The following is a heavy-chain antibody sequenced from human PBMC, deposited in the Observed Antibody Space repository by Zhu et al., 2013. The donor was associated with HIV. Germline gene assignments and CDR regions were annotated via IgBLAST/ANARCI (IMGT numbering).Heavy chain of an antibody. CDR3: ARGYYGSGSYYWDLEAAFDI. V-gene: IGHV3-21*01. CDR2: ISSSSSYI. Sequence: VQLVESGGGLVKPGGSLRLSCAASGFTFSSYSMNWVRQAPGKGLEWVSSISSSSSYIYYADSVKGRFTISRDNAKNSLYLQMNSLRAEDTAVYYCARGYYGSGSYYWDLEAAFDIWGQGTMVTVSS. CDR1: GFTFSSYS. J-gene: IGHJ3*02. D-gene: IGHD3-10*01.